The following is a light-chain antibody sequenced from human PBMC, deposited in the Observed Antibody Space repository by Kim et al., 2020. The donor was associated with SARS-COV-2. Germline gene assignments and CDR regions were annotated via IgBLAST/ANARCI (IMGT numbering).Light chain of an antibody. Sequence: QLVLTQSSSASASLGSSVKLTCTLSSGHSSYIIAWHQQQPGKAPRYLMKLEGSGSYNKGSGVPDRFSGYSSGADRYLTISNLQSEDEADYYCETWDSNTWVFGGGTQLTVL. CDR1: SGHSSYI. CDR3: ETWDSNTWV. V-gene: IGLV4-60*03. CDR2: LEGSGSY. J-gene: IGLJ3*02.